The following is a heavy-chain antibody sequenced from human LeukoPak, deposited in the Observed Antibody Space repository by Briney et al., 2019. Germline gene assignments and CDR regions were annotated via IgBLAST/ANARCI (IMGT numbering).Heavy chain of an antibody. V-gene: IGHV4-59*01. CDR1: GGSMRSYY. Sequence: KPSETLSLTCSVSGGSMRSYYWGWIRQPPGKGLEWIGYIHYSGSTNYSPSLKSRVTISVDTSKNHFSLELTSVTAADTAVYYCARDEYDGDYWGQGTLVTVSS. J-gene: IGHJ4*02. CDR3: ARDEYDGDY. CDR2: IHYSGST. D-gene: IGHD3-3*01.